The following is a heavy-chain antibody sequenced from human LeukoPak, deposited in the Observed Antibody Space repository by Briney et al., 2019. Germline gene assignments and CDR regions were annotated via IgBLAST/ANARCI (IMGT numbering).Heavy chain of an antibody. Sequence: GGSLRLSCAASGFTLSSYWMRWVRQAPGKGLEWVANIRQGVSEEFYVVSVRGRFTISRDNAKNSLYLQMKRLRDADAEVCYWARDGDDSSGYHGDYWGQRTPVTVSS. V-gene: IGHV3-7*05. CDR3: ARDGDDSSGYHGDY. CDR1: GFTLSSYW. J-gene: IGHJ4*02. CDR2: IRQGVSEE. D-gene: IGHD3-22*01.